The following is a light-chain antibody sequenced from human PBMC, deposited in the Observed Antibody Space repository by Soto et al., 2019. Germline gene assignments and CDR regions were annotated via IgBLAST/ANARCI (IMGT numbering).Light chain of an antibody. CDR2: QAS. CDR1: QSISKW. CDR3: PQYNTYSWFP. J-gene: IGKJ3*01. V-gene: IGKV1-5*03. Sequence: DIQMTQSPSTLSASVGDRVTITCRASQSISKWLAWYQQKPGKAPKLLIYQASSLESGVPSRFSGSGSGTECPLAISSLEPDDFATYYCPQYNTYSWFPFGPGTKVDIK.